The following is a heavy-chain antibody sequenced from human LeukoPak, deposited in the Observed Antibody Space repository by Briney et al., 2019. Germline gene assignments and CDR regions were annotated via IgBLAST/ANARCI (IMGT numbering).Heavy chain of an antibody. CDR3: AKDGSLRCYDY. Sequence: PGGSLRLSCAASGFTFSSYAMSWVRQAPGKGLEGVSAISGSGGSTYYADSVKGRFTISRDNSKNTLYLQMSSLRAEDRAVYYCAKDGSLRCYDYWGQGTLVTVSS. J-gene: IGHJ4*02. D-gene: IGHD4/OR15-4a*01. CDR1: GFTFSSYA. V-gene: IGHV3-23*01. CDR2: ISGSGGST.